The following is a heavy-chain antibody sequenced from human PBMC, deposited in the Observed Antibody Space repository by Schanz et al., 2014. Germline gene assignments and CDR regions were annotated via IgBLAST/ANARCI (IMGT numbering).Heavy chain of an antibody. CDR1: GFTFSTHA. Sequence: EVQLVESGGGVVQPGRSLRLSCAASGFTFSTHAMHWVRQAPGKGLEWVSAISGSGGSTYYADSVKGRFTISRDNSKNTLYLQMNSLRAEDTAVYYCAKGRFGELSAFDIWGQGTMVTGSS. CDR2: ISGSGGST. D-gene: IGHD3-10*01. V-gene: IGHV3-23*04. CDR3: AKGRFGELSAFDI. J-gene: IGHJ3*02.